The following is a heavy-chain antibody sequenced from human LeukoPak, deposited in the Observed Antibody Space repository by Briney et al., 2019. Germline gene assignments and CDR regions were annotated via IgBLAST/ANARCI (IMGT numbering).Heavy chain of an antibody. Sequence: SETLSLTCAVYGGSFSGYYWRWIRQPPGKGLEWIGEINHSGSTNYNPSLKSRVTISVDTSKNQFSLKLSSVTAADTAVYYCARAAGIVATTQEYYFDYWGQGTLVTVSS. D-gene: IGHD5-12*01. V-gene: IGHV4-34*01. CDR1: GGSFSGYY. CDR3: ARAAGIVATTQEYYFDY. CDR2: INHSGST. J-gene: IGHJ4*02.